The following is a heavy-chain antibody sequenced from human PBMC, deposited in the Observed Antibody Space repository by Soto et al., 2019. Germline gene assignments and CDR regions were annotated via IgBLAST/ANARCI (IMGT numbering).Heavy chain of an antibody. CDR3: ARHHGSRGSYFGLSV. CDR2: IYPGDYDT. CDR1: GYSFTSYW. J-gene: IGHJ6*02. Sequence: GESMKISCKGSGYSFTSYWNNWVRQMPGKGLEWMGIIYPGDYDTRYSPSLKGQVTISDDKSIDTAYLKWRSLKASDTAVYYCARHHGSRGSYFGLSVWGQGPTVTVSS. V-gene: IGHV5-51*01. D-gene: IGHD2-15*01.